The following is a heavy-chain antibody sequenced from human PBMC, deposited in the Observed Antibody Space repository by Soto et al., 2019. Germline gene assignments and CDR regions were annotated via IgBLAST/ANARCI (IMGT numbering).Heavy chain of an antibody. D-gene: IGHD1-1*01. CDR3: AREGGYVDY. V-gene: IGHV4-39*02. CDR2: IDESGDL. CDR1: GGPIRSSSHY. Sequence: SETLSLTCTVSGGPIRSSSHYWGWIRQSPGTGLEWIGSIDESGDLYYNPSLKSRVTISVDTSKNQFSLKLISVTGADSAIYYCAREGGYVDYWGQGTLVTVSS. J-gene: IGHJ4*02.